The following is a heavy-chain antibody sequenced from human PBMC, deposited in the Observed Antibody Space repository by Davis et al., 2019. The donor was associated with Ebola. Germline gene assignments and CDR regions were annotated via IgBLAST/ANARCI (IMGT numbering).Heavy chain of an antibody. Sequence: ASVKVSCKASGGTFSSYAISWVRQAPGQGLEWMGIINPSGGTTSYAQKFQGRVTMTRDTSTSTVYMELSSLRSEDTAVYYCARSSGYDGGFDYWGQGTLVTVSS. CDR1: GGTFSSYA. D-gene: IGHD5-12*01. CDR3: ARSSGYDGGFDY. V-gene: IGHV1-46*01. CDR2: INPSGGTT. J-gene: IGHJ4*02.